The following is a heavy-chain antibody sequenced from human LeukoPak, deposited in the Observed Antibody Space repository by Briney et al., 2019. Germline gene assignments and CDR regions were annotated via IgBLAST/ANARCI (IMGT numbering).Heavy chain of an antibody. CDR1: GFTFSSYE. J-gene: IGHJ3*02. CDR2: ISTSGSSK. V-gene: IGHV3-48*03. Sequence: PGGSLRLSCAASGFTFSSYEMNWVRQAPGKGLEWVSYISTSGSSKRYADSVKGRLTISRDNAKNSLYLQMNSLRGDDTAVYYCARCRYTSGWLDAFDIWGQGTMVTVSS. D-gene: IGHD6-19*01. CDR3: ARCRYTSGWLDAFDI.